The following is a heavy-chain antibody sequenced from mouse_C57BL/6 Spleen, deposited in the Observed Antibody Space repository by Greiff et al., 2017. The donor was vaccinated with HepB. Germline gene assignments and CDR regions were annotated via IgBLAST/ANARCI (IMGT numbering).Heavy chain of an antibody. V-gene: IGHV5-17*01. CDR2: ISSGSSTI. CDR3: ARGSYDAMDY. D-gene: IGHD1-1*02. J-gene: IGHJ4*01. Sequence: EVNVVESGGGLMKPGGSLKLSCAASGFTFSDYGMHWVRQAPEKGLEWVAYISSGSSTIYYADTVKGRFTISRDNAKNTLFLQMTSLRSEDTAMYYCARGSYDAMDYWGQGTSVTVSS. CDR1: GFTFSDYG.